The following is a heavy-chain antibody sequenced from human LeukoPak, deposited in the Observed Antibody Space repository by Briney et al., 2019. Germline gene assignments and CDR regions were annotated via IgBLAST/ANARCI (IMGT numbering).Heavy chain of an antibody. V-gene: IGHV3-11*01. J-gene: IGHJ4*02. Sequence: PGGSLRLSCAASGFTFSDYYMSWIRQAPGKGLEWVSYISSSGSTIYYADSVKGRFTISRDNSKNTLYLQMNSLRVEDTAVYYCAKDQGFGGVHDYWGQGTLVTVSS. CDR3: AKDQGFGGVHDY. CDR2: ISSSGSTI. CDR1: GFTFSDYY. D-gene: IGHD3-16*01.